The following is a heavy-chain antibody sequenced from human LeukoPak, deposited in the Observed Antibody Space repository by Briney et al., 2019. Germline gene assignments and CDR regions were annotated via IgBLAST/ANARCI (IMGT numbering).Heavy chain of an antibody. V-gene: IGHV4-38-2*02. D-gene: IGHD1-1*01. CDR2: IYHSGST. J-gene: IGHJ4*02. Sequence: SETLSLTCTVSGYSISSGYYWGWIRQPPGKGLEWIGSIYHSGSTYYNPSLKSRVTISVDTSKNQFSLKLSSVTAADTAVYYCARVRVRAVSPSDYWGQGTLVTVSS. CDR1: GYSISSGYY. CDR3: ARVRVRAVSPSDY.